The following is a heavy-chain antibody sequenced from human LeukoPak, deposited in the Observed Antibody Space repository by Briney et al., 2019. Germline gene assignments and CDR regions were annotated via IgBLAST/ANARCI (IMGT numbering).Heavy chain of an antibody. CDR2: ISGSGGTT. V-gene: IGHV3-23*01. D-gene: IGHD3-10*01. J-gene: IGHJ5*02. Sequence: GGTLRLSCAASGFTFSTYVVNWVRQAPGKGLEWVSAISGSGGTTYYADSVKGRFTISRDNSKNILYLQMNSLRAGDTAVYYFAKSPYYGARNLFDPWGQGTLVTVSS. CDR1: GFTFSTYV. CDR3: AKSPYYGARNLFDP.